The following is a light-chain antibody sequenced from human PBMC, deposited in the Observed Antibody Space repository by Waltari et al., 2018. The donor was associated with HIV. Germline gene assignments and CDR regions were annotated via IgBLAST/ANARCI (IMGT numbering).Light chain of an antibody. J-gene: IGLJ1*01. V-gene: IGLV1-47*01. CDR3: AAWDVSLRGAYV. Sequence: QSVLTQPPSASGTPGQRVTIPCSGASSDVGSNYVSWYQHLPGTAPKLLSYRNNQRPSGVPDRFSGSKSGTSASLAISGLRSEDEADYYCAAWDVSLRGAYVFGTGTKVAVL. CDR2: RNN. CDR1: SSDVGSNY.